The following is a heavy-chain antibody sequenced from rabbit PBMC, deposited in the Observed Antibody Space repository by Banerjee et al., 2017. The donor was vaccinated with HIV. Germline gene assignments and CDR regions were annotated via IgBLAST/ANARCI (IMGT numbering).Heavy chain of an antibody. V-gene: IGHV1S45*01. Sequence: QEQLEESGGGLVKPEGSLTLSCTASGFSFSSGYFVCWVRQAPGKGLEWIGCIGAGAGITYYATWAKGRFTISKTSSTTVTLQMTSLTAADTATYFCARGDVSSGWGANLWGPGTLVTVS. J-gene: IGHJ4*01. CDR3: ARGDVSSGWGANL. CDR2: IGAGAGIT. D-gene: IGHD4-1*01. CDR1: GFSFSSGYF.